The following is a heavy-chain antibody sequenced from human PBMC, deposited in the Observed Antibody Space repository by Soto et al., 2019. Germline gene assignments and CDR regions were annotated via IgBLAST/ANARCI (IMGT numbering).Heavy chain of an antibody. CDR1: CVSLTSGNW. Sequence: SETLSLTCAVSCVSLTSGNWWTWVRQSPQRGLEYIGEIFHDGTANYYPSFERRVAMSVDTSRNQFSLNLTSVTAAGTAVYFCARLVYDTRLNYMYFDFWGPGTLVTVSS. J-gene: IGHJ4*02. V-gene: IGHV4-4*02. D-gene: IGHD3-10*01. CDR2: IFHDGTA. CDR3: ARLVYDTRLNYMYFDF.